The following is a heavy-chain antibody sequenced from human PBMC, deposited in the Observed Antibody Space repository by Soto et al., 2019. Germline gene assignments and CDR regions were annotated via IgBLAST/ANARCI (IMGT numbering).Heavy chain of an antibody. D-gene: IGHD3-10*01. V-gene: IGHV1-46*01. CDR1: GYTFTSYY. J-gene: IGHJ4*02. CDR2: INPSGGST. CDR3: ARDTAYYYGSGSYSPAYYFDY. Sequence: QVQLVQSGAEVKKSGASVKVSCKASGYTFTSYYMHWVRQAPGQGLEWMGIINPSGGSTSYAQKFQGRVTMTRDTSTSSVYMELSSLRSEDTAVYYCARDTAYYYGSGSYSPAYYFDYWGQGTLVTVSS.